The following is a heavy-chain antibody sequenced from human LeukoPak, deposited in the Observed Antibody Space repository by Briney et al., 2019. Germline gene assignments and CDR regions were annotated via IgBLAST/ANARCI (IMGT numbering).Heavy chain of an antibody. CDR1: GGSFSGYY. J-gene: IGHJ3*02. V-gene: IGHV4-34*01. D-gene: IGHD2-2*01. CDR3: ASRPSLVVPAADDAFDI. CDR2: INHSGST. Sequence: PSETLSLTCAVYGGSFSGYYWSWIRPPPGKGLEWIGEINHSGSTNYTPSLKSRVTISVDTSKNPFSLKLSSATAADTAVYYCASRPSLVVPAADDAFDIWGQGTMVTVSS.